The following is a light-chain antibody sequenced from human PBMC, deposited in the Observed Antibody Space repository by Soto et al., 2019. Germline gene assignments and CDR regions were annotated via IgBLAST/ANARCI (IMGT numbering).Light chain of an antibody. J-gene: IGKJ3*01. CDR1: QSVRSY. CDR3: QQRSNWPPFT. V-gene: IGKV3-11*01. CDR2: DAS. Sequence: EIVLTQSPATLSLSPGERATLSCRASQSVRSYLAWYQQRRGQAPRLLIYDASNRATGIPARFSGSGSGTDVTLTISCLEPEDFAVYYCQQRSNWPPFTFGPGTQVEMK.